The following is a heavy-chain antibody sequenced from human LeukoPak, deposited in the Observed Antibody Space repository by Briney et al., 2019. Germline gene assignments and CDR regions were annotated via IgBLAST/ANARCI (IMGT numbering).Heavy chain of an antibody. CDR1: GFTFGDYL. D-gene: IGHD6-19*01. CDR2: ISGGTT. J-gene: IGHJ4*02. V-gene: IGHV3-49*03. CDR3: SGGSGWLSVY. Sequence: GGSLRLSRTASGFTFGDYLMSWFRQAPGKGLEWIGFISGGTTEYAASVKGRFTISRDDSTSIAYLQMNSLTTEDTAVYYCSGGSGWLSVYWGQGTLVTVSS.